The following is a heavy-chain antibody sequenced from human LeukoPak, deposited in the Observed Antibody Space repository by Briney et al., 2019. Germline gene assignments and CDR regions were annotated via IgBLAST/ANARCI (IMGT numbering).Heavy chain of an antibody. J-gene: IGHJ3*02. CDR2: INPNSGGT. Sequence: GASVKVSCKASGYTFTGYYMHWVRQAPGQALEWMGWINPNSGGTNNAQKFQGRVTMTRDTFISTAYMELSRLRSDDTAVYYCARDGGSSTGHAFDIWGQGTMVTVSS. CDR1: GYTFTGYY. V-gene: IGHV1-2*02. D-gene: IGHD1-26*01. CDR3: ARDGGSSTGHAFDI.